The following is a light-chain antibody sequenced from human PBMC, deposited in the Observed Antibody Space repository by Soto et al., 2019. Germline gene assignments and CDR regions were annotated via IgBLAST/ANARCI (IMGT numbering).Light chain of an antibody. J-gene: IGKJ2*01. Sequence: EIVLTQPPATLSVSPGERATLSCRASQSVSTNLAWYQKKPGQAPRLLIYDASTRATGIPARYSGSGSGTEFTLTISSLQSEDFALYYCQQYHNFPPYTVGQGTKLEI. CDR2: DAS. CDR3: QQYHNFPPYT. V-gene: IGKV3-15*01. CDR1: QSVSTN.